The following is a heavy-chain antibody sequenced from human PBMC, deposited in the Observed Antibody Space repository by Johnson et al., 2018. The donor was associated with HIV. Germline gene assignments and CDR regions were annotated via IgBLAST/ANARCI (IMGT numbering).Heavy chain of an antibody. V-gene: IGHV3-30*04. CDR1: GFTFSSYA. D-gene: IGHD2-15*01. CDR3: ARESPIAALQGCAFDI. Sequence: QVQLVESGGGVVQPGRSLRLSCAASGFTFSSYAMHWVRQAPGKGLEWVAVISYDGSNKYYADSVKGRFTISRDNSKNTLYLQMNSLGAEDTAVYYCARESPIAALQGCAFDIWGQGTMVTVSS. CDR2: ISYDGSNK. J-gene: IGHJ3*02.